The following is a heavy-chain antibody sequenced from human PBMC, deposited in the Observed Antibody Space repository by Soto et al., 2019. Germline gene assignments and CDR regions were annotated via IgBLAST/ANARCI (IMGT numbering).Heavy chain of an antibody. V-gene: IGHV5-51*01. D-gene: IGHD3-3*01. CDR2: IYVGDSDT. CDR1: GYTFTNYW. CDR3: SSSPDGGAVIFHH. J-gene: IGHJ1*01. Sequence: LGESLKISCKASGYTFTNYWIGWVRQMPGKGLEWMGIIYVGDSDTRYSPSFQGQVTISADKSVTTAYLQWSSLKASDSAMYYCSSSPDGGAVIFHHWGQGTLVTVSS.